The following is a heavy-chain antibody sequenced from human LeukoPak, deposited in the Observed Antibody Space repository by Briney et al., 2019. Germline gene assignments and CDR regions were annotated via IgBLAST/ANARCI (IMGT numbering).Heavy chain of an antibody. CDR3: ARVGSGYSYGY. Sequence: GGSLRLSCAASGFTLSRYSMNRVRQAPGKGLEWVSSISSGSSYIYYAGSVKGRFTISRDNAKNSLYLQMNSLRAEDTAVYYCARVGSGYSYGYWGQGTLVTVSS. CDR2: ISSGSSYI. J-gene: IGHJ4*02. D-gene: IGHD5-18*01. CDR1: GFTLSRYS. V-gene: IGHV3-21*01.